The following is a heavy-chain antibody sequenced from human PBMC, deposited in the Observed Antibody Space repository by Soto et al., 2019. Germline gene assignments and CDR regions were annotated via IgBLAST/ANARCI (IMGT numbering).Heavy chain of an antibody. CDR3: ARGDYHAPFDY. V-gene: IGHV4-39*01. CDR1: GGSISSSSYY. CDR2: IYYSGST. Sequence: SETLSLTCTVSGGSISSSSYYWGWIRQPPGKGLEWIGSIYYSGSTYYNPSLKSRVTISVDTSKNQFSLKLSSVTAADTAVYYCARGDYHAPFDYWGQGTLVTVSS. J-gene: IGHJ4*02. D-gene: IGHD1-26*01.